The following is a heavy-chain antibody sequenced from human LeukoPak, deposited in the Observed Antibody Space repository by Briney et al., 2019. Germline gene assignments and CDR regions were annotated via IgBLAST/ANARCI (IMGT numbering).Heavy chain of an antibody. J-gene: IGHJ4*02. V-gene: IGHV1-18*01. CDR2: ISANNGNT. D-gene: IGHD3-10*01. CDR1: GYTFTGFG. Sequence: PGASVRVSCKASGYTFTGFGISWVRQAPGQGLEWMGWISANNGNTNYAQKLQGRVTMTTDTSTSTAYMELRSLRSDDTAVYYCAREGATMVRGVISYCFDYWGQGTLVTVSS. CDR3: AREGATMVRGVISYCFDY.